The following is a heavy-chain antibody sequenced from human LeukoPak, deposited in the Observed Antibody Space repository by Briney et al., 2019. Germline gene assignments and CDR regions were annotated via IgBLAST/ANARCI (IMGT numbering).Heavy chain of an antibody. D-gene: IGHD3-3*01. J-gene: IGHJ4*02. CDR2: ISAYNGNT. V-gene: IGHV1-18*01. Sequence: ASVKVSCKASGYTFTSYGISWVRQAPGQGLEWMGWISAYNGNTNYAQKLQGRVTMTTDTSTSTAYMELRSLRSDDTAVYYCARDPRGRHLTYYDFWSGYYNYWGQGTLVTVSS. CDR3: ARDPRGRHLTYYDFWSGYYNY. CDR1: GYTFTSYG.